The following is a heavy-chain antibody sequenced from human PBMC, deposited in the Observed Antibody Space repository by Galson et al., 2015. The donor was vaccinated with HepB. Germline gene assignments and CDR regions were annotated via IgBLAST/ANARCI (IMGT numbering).Heavy chain of an antibody. Sequence: SLRLSCAASGFTFSSYAMSWVRQAPGKGLEWVSAISGSGGSTYYADSVKGRFTISRDNSKNTLYLQMNSLRAEDTAVYYCAKDQWLVHYFDYWGQGTLVTVSS. CDR2: ISGSGGST. CDR1: GFTFSSYA. D-gene: IGHD6-19*01. J-gene: IGHJ4*02. V-gene: IGHV3-23*01. CDR3: AKDQWLVHYFDY.